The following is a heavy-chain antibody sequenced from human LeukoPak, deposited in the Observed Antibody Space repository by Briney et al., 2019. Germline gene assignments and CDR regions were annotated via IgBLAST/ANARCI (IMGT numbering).Heavy chain of an antibody. Sequence: PGGSLRLSCAASGFSLSSYSMNWVRQAPGEGLEWVSSISSSSSYIYYADSVKSRLTISRDNAKTSLYLQMNSLRAEDTAVYYCARNVDTAMEHDYWGQGTLVTVSS. J-gene: IGHJ4*02. CDR3: ARNVDTAMEHDY. D-gene: IGHD5-18*01. V-gene: IGHV3-21*01. CDR1: GFSLSSYS. CDR2: ISSSSSYI.